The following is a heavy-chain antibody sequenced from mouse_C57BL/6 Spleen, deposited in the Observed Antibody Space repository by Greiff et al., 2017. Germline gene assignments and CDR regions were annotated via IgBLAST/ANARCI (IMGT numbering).Heavy chain of an antibody. V-gene: IGHV1-53*01. CDR1: GYTFTSYW. CDR3: ARSWVYYGSSYVYFDG. CDR2: INPSNGGT. Sequence: VQLKQPGTELVKPGASVKLSCKASGYTFTSYWMHWVKQRPGQGLEWIGNINPSNGGTNYNEKFKSKATLTVDKSSSTAYMQLSRLTSEDSAVYYCARSWVYYGSSYVYFDGWGTGTTVTGSS. J-gene: IGHJ1*03. D-gene: IGHD1-1*01.